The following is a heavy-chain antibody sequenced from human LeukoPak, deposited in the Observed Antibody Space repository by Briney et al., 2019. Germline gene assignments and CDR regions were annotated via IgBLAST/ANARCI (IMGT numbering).Heavy chain of an antibody. CDR2: IRYHGSDK. Sequence: GGSLRLSCAASGFTFSSSGMHWVRQAPGKGLEWVAFIRYHGSDKYYADSVKGRFTISRDNSKNTLYLQMNSLRAEDSALYYCAKGKMPACHFCYWGQGTLVTVSS. CDR3: AKGKMPACHFCY. V-gene: IGHV3-30*02. D-gene: IGHD2-2*01. CDR1: GFTFSSSG. J-gene: IGHJ4*02.